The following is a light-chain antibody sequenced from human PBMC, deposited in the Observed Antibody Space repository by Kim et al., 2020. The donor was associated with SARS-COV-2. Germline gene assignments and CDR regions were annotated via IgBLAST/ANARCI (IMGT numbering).Light chain of an antibody. J-gene: IGLJ2*01. CDR3: STWDSSLSAVV. CDR1: SNNVGNRG. V-gene: IGLV10-54*01. CDR2: RNN. Sequence: QTATLTCTGNSNNVGNRGAAWLQQHQGHPPKLLSYRNNNRPSGISERFSASRSGNTASLTIIGLQPEDEDDYFCSTWDSSLSAVVFGGGTQLTVL.